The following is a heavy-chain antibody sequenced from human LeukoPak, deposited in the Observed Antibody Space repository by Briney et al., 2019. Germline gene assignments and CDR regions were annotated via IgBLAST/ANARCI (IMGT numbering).Heavy chain of an antibody. CDR2: ISYDGSNK. V-gene: IGHV3-30*04. CDR1: GFTFSSYA. Sequence: GGSLRLSCAASGFTFSSYAMHWVRQAPGKGLEWVAVISYDGSNKYYADSVKGRFTISRDNSKNTLYLQMNSLRAEDTAVYYCARGVPKTSYYYYYMDIWGKGTTVTVSS. CDR3: ARGVPKTSYYYYYMDI. D-gene: IGHD4-11*01. J-gene: IGHJ6*03.